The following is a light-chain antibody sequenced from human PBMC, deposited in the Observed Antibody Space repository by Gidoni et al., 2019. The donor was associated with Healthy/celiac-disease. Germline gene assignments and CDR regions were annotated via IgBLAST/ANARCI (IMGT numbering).Light chain of an antibody. CDR2: AAS. Sequence: DIQMTQSPSSQSASAGDRFTVTCRASQSISSYLNWYQQKPGKAPKLLIYAASSLQSGVPSRFSGSGSGTDFTLTISSLQPEDFATYYCQQSYSTPRTFGQGTKLEIK. J-gene: IGKJ2*01. CDR1: QSISSY. V-gene: IGKV1-39*01. CDR3: QQSYSTPRT.